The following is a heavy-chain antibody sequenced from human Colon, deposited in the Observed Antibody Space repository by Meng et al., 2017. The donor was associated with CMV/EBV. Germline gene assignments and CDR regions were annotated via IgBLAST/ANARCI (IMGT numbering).Heavy chain of an antibody. CDR3: AKSLFGMGQVVYFDS. D-gene: IGHD3-10*02. Sequence: GGSLRLSCAATGFTFSSYAMGWVRQAPGKGLEWVSSISGSGTATYYSSSVKGRFTISRDSSKNTLSLEMTGMRAEDTAVYYCAKSLFGMGQVVYFDSWGQGTLVTVSS. J-gene: IGHJ4*02. CDR1: GFTFSSYA. CDR2: ISGSGTAT. V-gene: IGHV3-23*01.